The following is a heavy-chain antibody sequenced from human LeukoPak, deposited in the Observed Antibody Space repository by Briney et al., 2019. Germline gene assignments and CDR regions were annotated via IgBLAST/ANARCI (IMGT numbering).Heavy chain of an antibody. CDR2: ITGSGGST. Sequence: GGSLRLSCAASGFTFSSYAMSWVRQAPGRGLEWVSGITGSGGSTYYADSVKGRFTISRDNSKNTLYLQMNSLRAEDTAVYYCAKSSWSSGPLGYFDYWGQGTLVTVSS. D-gene: IGHD3-22*01. CDR3: AKSSWSSGPLGYFDY. CDR1: GFTFSSYA. J-gene: IGHJ4*02. V-gene: IGHV3-23*01.